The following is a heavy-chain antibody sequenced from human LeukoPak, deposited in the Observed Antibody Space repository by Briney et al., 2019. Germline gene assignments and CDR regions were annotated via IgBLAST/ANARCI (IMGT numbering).Heavy chain of an antibody. V-gene: IGHV3-33*01. D-gene: IGHD3-9*01. Sequence: AGRSLRLSCGASGFTFKICGMHWVRQAPGKGLEWVGVIWNDGSTTFYADSVRGRFTISRDNSKNTLYLQMNSLRAEDTAVYYCARDRTNFVDYWGQGTLVTVSS. CDR3: ARDRTNFVDY. CDR1: GFTFKICG. J-gene: IGHJ4*02. CDR2: IWNDGSTT.